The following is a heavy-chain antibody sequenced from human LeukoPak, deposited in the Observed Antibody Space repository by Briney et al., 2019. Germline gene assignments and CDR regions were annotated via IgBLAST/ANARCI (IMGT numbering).Heavy chain of an antibody. CDR1: GFTFSGYG. CDR2: IRNDGSNK. J-gene: IGHJ4*02. CDR3: AKHVAGYYFDY. V-gene: IGHV3-30*02. D-gene: IGHD3-22*01. Sequence: GGSLRLSCAASGFTFSGYGMDWVRQAPGKGLEWVAFIRNDGSNKYYADSVKGRFTISRDNSKNTLYLQVNSLRPEDTAVYYCAKHVAGYYFDYWGQGTLVTVSS.